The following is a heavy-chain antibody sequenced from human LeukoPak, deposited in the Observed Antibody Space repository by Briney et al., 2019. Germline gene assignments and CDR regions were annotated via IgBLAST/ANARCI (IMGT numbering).Heavy chain of an antibody. D-gene: IGHD4-17*01. V-gene: IGHV4-34*01. Sequence: SETLSLTCAVYGGSFSGYYWSWIRQPPGKGLEWIGEINHSGSTNYNPSLKSRVTISVDTSKNQFSLKLSSVTAADTAVYYCALYVELIDYWGQGTLVTVSS. CDR2: INHSGST. J-gene: IGHJ4*02. CDR1: GGSFSGYY. CDR3: ALYVELIDY.